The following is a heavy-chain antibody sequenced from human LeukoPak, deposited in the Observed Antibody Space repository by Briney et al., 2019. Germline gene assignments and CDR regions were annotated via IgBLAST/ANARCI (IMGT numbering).Heavy chain of an antibody. J-gene: IGHJ3*02. CDR2: ISSSGSTI. CDR1: GFTFSDYY. CDR3: ASRDYYDSSGYNDAFDI. Sequence: KPGGSLRLSCAASGFTFSDYYMSWIRQAPGKGLEWVSYISSSGSTIYYADSVKGRFTISRDNAKNSLYLQMNSLRAEDTAVYYCASRDYYDSSGYNDAFDIWGQGTMVTVSS. D-gene: IGHD3-22*01. V-gene: IGHV3-11*01.